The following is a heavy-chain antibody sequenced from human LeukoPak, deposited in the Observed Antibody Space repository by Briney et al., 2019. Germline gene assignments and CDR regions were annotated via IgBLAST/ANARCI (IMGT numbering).Heavy chain of an antibody. Sequence: GGSLRLSCAASGFTFSSYAMHWVRQAPGKGLEWVAVISYDGSNKYYADSVKGRFTISRDNSKNTLYLQMNSLRAEDTAVYYCARSSGRPPSYYFDYWGQGTLVTVSS. V-gene: IGHV3-30-3*01. J-gene: IGHJ4*02. CDR2: ISYDGSNK. D-gene: IGHD3-10*01. CDR1: GFTFSSYA. CDR3: ARSSGRPPSYYFDY.